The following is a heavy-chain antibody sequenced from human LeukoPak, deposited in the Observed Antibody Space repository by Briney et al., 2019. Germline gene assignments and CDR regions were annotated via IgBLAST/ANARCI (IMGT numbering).Heavy chain of an antibody. J-gene: IGHJ4*02. CDR2: IRGTGTTT. Sequence: PGGSLRLSCAASGFTFSDHAMSWVRQAPGKGLEWGSAIRGTGTTTFYAASVKGRFTISRDNSKNTAGLQMNSLRAEDTAVYYCAKVSWLGTLPSYHFDSWGQGTQVTVSS. CDR1: GFTFSDHA. CDR3: AKVSWLGTLPSYHFDS. D-gene: IGHD6-19*01. V-gene: IGHV3-23*01.